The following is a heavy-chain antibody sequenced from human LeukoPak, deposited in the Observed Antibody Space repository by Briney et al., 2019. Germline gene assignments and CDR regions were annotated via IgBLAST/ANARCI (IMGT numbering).Heavy chain of an antibody. V-gene: IGHV3-23*01. Sequence: PGGSLGLSCAASGFTFSSYAMSWVRQAPGKGLEWVSAISGSGGSTYYADSVKGRFTISRDNSKNTLYLQMNSLRAEDTAVYYCAIPPPSYYDFWSGYYTFDYWGQGTLVTVSS. CDR2: ISGSGGST. CDR1: GFTFSSYA. J-gene: IGHJ4*02. CDR3: AIPPPSYYDFWSGYYTFDY. D-gene: IGHD3-3*01.